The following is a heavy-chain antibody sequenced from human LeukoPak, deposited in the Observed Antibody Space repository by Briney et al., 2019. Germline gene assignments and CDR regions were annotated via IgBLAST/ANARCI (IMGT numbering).Heavy chain of an antibody. CDR1: GFTFSSYA. J-gene: IGHJ2*01. CDR2: ISYDGSNK. Sequence: GRSLRLSCAASGFTFSSYAMHWVRQAPGKGLEWVAVISYDGSNKYYADSVKGRFTISRDNSKNTLYLQMNSLRAEDTAVYYCASDREQWLTYWFFDLWGRGTLVTVSS. CDR3: ASDREQWLTYWFFDL. V-gene: IGHV3-30*04. D-gene: IGHD6-19*01.